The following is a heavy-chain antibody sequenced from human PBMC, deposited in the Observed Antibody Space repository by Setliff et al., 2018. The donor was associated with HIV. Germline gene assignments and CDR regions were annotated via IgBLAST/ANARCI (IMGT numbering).Heavy chain of an antibody. Sequence: SETLSLTCAVYGGSFSGYYWSWIRQPPGKGLEWIGEINHSGSTNYNPSLKSRVTISVDTSKNQFSLKLSSVTAADTAVYYCASDISPDDGYNRLHYFDYWGQGTLVTVSS. CDR1: GGSFSGYY. D-gene: IGHD5-12*01. CDR3: ASDISPDDGYNRLHYFDY. CDR2: INHSGST. V-gene: IGHV4-34*01. J-gene: IGHJ4*02.